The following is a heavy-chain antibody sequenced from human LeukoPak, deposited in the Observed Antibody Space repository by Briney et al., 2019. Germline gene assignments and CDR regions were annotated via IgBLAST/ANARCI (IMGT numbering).Heavy chain of an antibody. Sequence: PSETLSLTCTVSGGSISSYYWSWIRQPPGKGLEWVGYIYYSGNTNYNPSLKSRVTISVDTSKNQFSLNLSSVTAADTAIYYCARGGVNWNYDYWGQGTLVTVSS. CDR1: GGSISSYY. CDR2: IYYSGNT. D-gene: IGHD1-7*01. V-gene: IGHV4-59*08. J-gene: IGHJ4*02. CDR3: ARGGVNWNYDY.